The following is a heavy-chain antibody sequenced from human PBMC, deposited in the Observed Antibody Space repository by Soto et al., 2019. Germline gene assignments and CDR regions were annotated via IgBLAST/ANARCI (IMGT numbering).Heavy chain of an antibody. J-gene: IGHJ1*01. CDR3: ARTTFSAYDSLSY. CDR1: GGSISSYF. D-gene: IGHD5-12*01. V-gene: IGHV4-59*01. CDR2: ISYSGST. Sequence: QVQLQESGPGLVKPSETLSLTCTVSGGSISSYFWTWIRQPPGKGLEWIGYISYSGSTSYNPSLKSRVSISVDTSKNQFSLKLNSVTEADTAVYFCARTTFSAYDSLSYWGQGTLVTVSS.